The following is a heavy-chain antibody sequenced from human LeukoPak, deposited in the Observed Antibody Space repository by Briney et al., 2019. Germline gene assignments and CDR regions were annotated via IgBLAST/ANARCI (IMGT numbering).Heavy chain of an antibody. J-gene: IGHJ4*02. CDR1: GFTFSDYN. CDR2: ISTSSTYI. CDR3: ARVSTAASLAIDS. D-gene: IGHD6-13*01. V-gene: IGHV3-21*06. Sequence: GGPLRLPCAASGFTFSDYNMNWVRQAPGKGLEWVSVISTSSTYIYYADSVKGRFTISRDNAKNSLYLQMNSLRAEDTAVYYCARVSTAASLAIDSWGQGTLVTVST.